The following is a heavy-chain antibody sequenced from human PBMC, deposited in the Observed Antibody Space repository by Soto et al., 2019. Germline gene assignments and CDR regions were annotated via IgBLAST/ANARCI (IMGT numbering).Heavy chain of an antibody. CDR3: ASKYYYGSGSYYGAFDI. CDR1: GFTFSSYW. V-gene: IGHV3-7*01. CDR2: IKQDGSEK. D-gene: IGHD3-10*01. J-gene: IGHJ3*02. Sequence: GSLRLSCAASGFTFSSYWMSWVRQAPGKGLEWVANIKQDGSEKYYVDSVKGRFTISRDNARNSLYLQMNSLRAEDTAVYYCASKYYYGSGSYYGAFDIWGQGTMVTVSS.